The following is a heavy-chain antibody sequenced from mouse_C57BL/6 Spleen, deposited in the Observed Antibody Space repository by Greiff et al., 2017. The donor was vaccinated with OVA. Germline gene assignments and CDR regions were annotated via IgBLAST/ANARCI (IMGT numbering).Heavy chain of an antibody. Sequence: QVQLKESGAELVKPGASVKISCKASGYAFSSYWMNWVKQRPGKGLEWIGQIYPGDGDTNYNGKFKGKATLTADKSSSTAYMQLSSLTSEDSAVYFCARCPLYGHYAMDYWGQGTSVTVSS. D-gene: IGHD1-1*02. CDR1: GYAFSSYW. V-gene: IGHV1-80*01. CDR3: ARCPLYGHYAMDY. J-gene: IGHJ4*01. CDR2: IYPGDGDT.